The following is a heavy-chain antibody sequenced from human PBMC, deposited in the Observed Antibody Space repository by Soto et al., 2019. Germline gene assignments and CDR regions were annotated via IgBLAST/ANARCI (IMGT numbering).Heavy chain of an antibody. V-gene: IGHV3-9*01. D-gene: IGHD3-10*01. CDR1: VFTFEAYS. J-gene: IGHJ3*01. CDR3: RKPRAARSGFDAFEV. Sequence: SLRLSCAASVFTFEAYSLHWVRQLPGKGLEWVAGISGDSGSSGYADSVRGRFTVSRDHAKNSLFLPMSSLSPEDTALYYCRKPRAARSGFDAFEVLGQGTMVTVSS. CDR2: ISGDSGSS.